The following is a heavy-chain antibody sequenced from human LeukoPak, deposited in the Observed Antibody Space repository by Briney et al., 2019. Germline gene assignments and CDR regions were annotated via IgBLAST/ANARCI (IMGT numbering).Heavy chain of an antibody. D-gene: IGHD3-3*02. CDR2: IRYDGSNK. Sequence: GGSLRLSCAASGFTFSTYGMHWVRQAPGKGLEWVAFIRYDGSNKYYADSVKGRFTISRDNSKNTLYLQMNSLRAEDTAVYYCAKAGSIRFDYWGQGTLVTVSS. CDR3: AKAGSIRFDY. CDR1: GFTFSTYG. V-gene: IGHV3-30*02. J-gene: IGHJ4*02.